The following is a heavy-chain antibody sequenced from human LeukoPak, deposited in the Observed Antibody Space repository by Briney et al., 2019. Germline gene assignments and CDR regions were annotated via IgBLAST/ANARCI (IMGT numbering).Heavy chain of an antibody. CDR1: GGSISSYY. J-gene: IGHJ4*02. CDR2: IYYSGST. CDR3: SVAGNRLTFDY. D-gene: IGHD6-19*01. Sequence: PSETLSLTCTVSGGSISSYYWSWIRQPPGKGLEWIGYIYYSGSTNYNPSLKSRVTISVDTSKNQFSLKLSSVTAADTAVYYCSVAGNRLTFDYWGQGTLVTVSS. V-gene: IGHV4-59*08.